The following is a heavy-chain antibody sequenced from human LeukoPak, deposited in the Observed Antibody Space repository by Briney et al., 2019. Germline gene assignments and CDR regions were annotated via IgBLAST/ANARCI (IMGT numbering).Heavy chain of an antibody. D-gene: IGHD6-19*01. V-gene: IGHV3-30*18. J-gene: IGHJ4*02. CDR2: ISYDGSNK. Sequence: GGSLRLSCAASGFTFSSYGMHWVRQAPGKGLEWVAVISYDGSNKYYADSVKGRFTISRDNSKNTLYLQMNSLRAEDTAVYYCAKGTNQYSSGRRIYWGQGTLVTVSS. CDR3: AKGTNQYSSGRRIY. CDR1: GFTFSSYG.